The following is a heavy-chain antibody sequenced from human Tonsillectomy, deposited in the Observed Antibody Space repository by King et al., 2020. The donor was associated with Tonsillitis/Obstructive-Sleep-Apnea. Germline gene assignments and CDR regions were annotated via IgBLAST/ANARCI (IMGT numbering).Heavy chain of an antibody. V-gene: IGHV3-30*18. J-gene: IGHJ6*02. CDR1: GFTFTNSG. D-gene: IGHD5-24*01. CDR2: ILYDGSNK. Sequence: VQLVESGGGVVQPGRSLRLSCAASGFTFTNSGMHWVRQAPGKGLEWVAVILYDGSNKYYADSVKGRFTISRDNSKNTLYLQMNSLRAEDTAVYYCAKDRETRLHFAYYGMDVWGQGTTVTVSS. CDR3: AKDRETRLHFAYYGMDV.